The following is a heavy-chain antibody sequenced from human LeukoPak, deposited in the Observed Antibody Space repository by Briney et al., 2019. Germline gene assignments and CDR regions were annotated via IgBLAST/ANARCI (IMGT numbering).Heavy chain of an antibody. CDR2: ISGSGGRT. Sequence: PGGSLRLSCAASGFTFSSYAMSWVRQAPGKGLEGVSVISGSGGRTYYADSVKGRFTISRDNSKNTLYLQMNSLRAEDTAIYYCAKNRRIFGVVIAQPFDYWGQGTLVIVSS. D-gene: IGHD3-3*01. V-gene: IGHV3-23*01. CDR1: GFTFSSYA. J-gene: IGHJ4*02. CDR3: AKNRRIFGVVIAQPFDY.